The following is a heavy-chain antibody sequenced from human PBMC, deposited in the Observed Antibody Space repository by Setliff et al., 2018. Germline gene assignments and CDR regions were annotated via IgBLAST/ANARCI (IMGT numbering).Heavy chain of an antibody. Sequence: SETLSLTCTVSGGSISSCYWSWIRQPAGKGLEWIGRIYTSGSTNYNPSLKSRVTMSVDTSKNQFSLKLSSVTAADTAVYYCARDSRGNPPNYMDVWGKGTTVTVSS. V-gene: IGHV4-4*07. CDR2: IYTSGST. CDR3: ARDSRGNPPNYMDV. CDR1: GGSISSCY. J-gene: IGHJ6*03.